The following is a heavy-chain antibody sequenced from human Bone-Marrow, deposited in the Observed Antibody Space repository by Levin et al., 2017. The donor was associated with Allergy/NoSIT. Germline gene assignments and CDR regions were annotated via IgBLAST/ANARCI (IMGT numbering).Heavy chain of an antibody. CDR1: GFTVSNYY. D-gene: IGHD1-26*01. CDR3: AARNVKWPQ. J-gene: IGHJ4*02. CDR2: IYSRGGT. Sequence: GESLKISCAVSGFTVSNYYMHWVRQAPGKGLEWVCLIYSRGGTAYADSVKGRFTISRDSSQNMVYLQMSRLRVEDTAFYYCAARNVKWPQWGRGALVTVSS. V-gene: IGHV3-53*01.